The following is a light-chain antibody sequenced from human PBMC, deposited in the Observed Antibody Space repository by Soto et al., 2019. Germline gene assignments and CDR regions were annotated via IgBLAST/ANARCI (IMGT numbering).Light chain of an antibody. V-gene: IGKV1-39*01. J-gene: IGKJ2*01. CDR3: QQSYSVPYT. CDR2: VAS. Sequence: DIQMTQSPPSLSASVGDRATITCRASQSINSYLNWYQQKPGKAPDLLIYVASSLQSGVPSRFSGSGSGTDFTLTISSLQPEDSATYYCQQSYSVPYTFGQGTKVDIK. CDR1: QSINSY.